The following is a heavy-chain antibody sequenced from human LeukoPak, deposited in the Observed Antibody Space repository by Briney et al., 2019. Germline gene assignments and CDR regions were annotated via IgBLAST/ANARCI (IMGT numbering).Heavy chain of an antibody. CDR2: ISESGSGT. D-gene: IGHD5-18*01. CDR3: AKDIAQGYTFGSIEQDY. CDR1: GLTFSRYA. V-gene: IGHV3-23*01. J-gene: IGHJ4*02. Sequence: GGSLRLSCAVSGLTFSRYAMGWVRQAPGKGLEWVSAISESGSGTYYADSVKGRFTISRDNSKDTLSLQMNSLRAEDTAVYYCAKDIAQGYTFGSIEQDYWGQGTLVTVSS.